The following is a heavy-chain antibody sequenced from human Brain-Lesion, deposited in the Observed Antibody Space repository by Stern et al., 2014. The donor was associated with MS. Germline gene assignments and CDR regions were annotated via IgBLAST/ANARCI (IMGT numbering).Heavy chain of an antibody. Sequence: AQLEESGPGLVKPSQTLSLTCTVSGGSISSGGYYWTWIRQHPGKGLEWIGYIHYSGSTYYNSALKSRVTISRDTSKNQFSLNLNSVTAADTAVYYCARVGVYVQTGWFDPWGQGALVTVSS. J-gene: IGHJ5*02. V-gene: IGHV4-31*03. D-gene: IGHD2-8*01. CDR1: GGSISSGGYY. CDR2: IHYSGST. CDR3: ARVGVYVQTGWFDP.